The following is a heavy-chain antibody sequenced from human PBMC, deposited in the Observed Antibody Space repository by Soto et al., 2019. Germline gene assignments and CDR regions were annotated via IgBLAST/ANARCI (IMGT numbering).Heavy chain of an antibody. J-gene: IGHJ4*02. D-gene: IGHD3-22*01. CDR2: IYPGDSDT. V-gene: IGHV5-51*01. CDR3: ARQRLWGTSGYYYFEN. CDR1: GHIFSNYW. Sequence: PGESLKISCKGSGHIFSNYWIGWVRQMPGKGLEWMGIIYPGDSDTRYSPSFQGQVTITVDKSINTAYLQWSRRKASDTAMYYCARQRLWGTSGYYYFENWGQGTQVTVSS.